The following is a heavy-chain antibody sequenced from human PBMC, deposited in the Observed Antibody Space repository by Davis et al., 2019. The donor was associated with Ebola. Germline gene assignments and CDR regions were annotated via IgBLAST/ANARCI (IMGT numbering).Heavy chain of an antibody. CDR1: GFIFRSYV. Sequence: GGSLRLSCATSGFIFRSYVMSWVRQAPGKGLEWVSTFGTSGDTFYADSVKGRFTISRDNSKNTLYLQMNGLRVDDTAVYYCAKDRGYYFDSSGYYSVGFDSWGQGTLVTVSS. CDR3: AKDRGYYFDSSGYYSVGFDS. V-gene: IGHV3-23*01. D-gene: IGHD3-22*01. J-gene: IGHJ4*02. CDR2: FGTSGDT.